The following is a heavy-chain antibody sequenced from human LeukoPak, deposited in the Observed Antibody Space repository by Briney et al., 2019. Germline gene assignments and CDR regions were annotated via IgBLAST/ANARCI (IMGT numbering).Heavy chain of an antibody. CDR1: GFTFSSYG. V-gene: IGHV3-33*01. J-gene: IGHJ4*02. CDR2: IWYDGSNK. CDR3: ARDPGVRWLVGFDY. D-gene: IGHD6-19*01. Sequence: GRSLRLSCAASGFTFSSYGMHWVSQAPGKGLEWVAVIWYDGSNKYYADSVKGRFTISRDNSKNTLYLQMDSLRAEDTAVYYCARDPGVRWLVGFDYWGQGTLVTVSS.